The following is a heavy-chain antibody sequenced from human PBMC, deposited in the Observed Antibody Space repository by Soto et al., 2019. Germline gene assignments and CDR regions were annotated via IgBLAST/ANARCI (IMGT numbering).Heavy chain of an antibody. CDR1: GGPISSYY. J-gene: IGHJ4*02. D-gene: IGHD1-7*01. Sequence: SETLSLTCTVSGGPISSYYGSWIRQPAGKGLEWIGRIYTSGSTNYNPSLKSRVTMSLDTSKTQFSLRLSSVTAADTAVYYCACGTHGITGSTDYWGQGILVTVSS. V-gene: IGHV4-4*07. CDR2: IYTSGST. CDR3: ACGTHGITGSTDY.